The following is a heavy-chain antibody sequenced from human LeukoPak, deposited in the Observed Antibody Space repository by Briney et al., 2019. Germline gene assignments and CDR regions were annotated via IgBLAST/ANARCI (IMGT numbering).Heavy chain of an antibody. Sequence: PSETLSLTCAVYGGSFSGYYWSWIRQPPGKGLEWIGEINHSGSTNYNPSLKSRVTISVDTSKNQFSLKLSSVTAADTAVYYCARGYGDYYFDYWGQGTLVTVSS. CDR2: INHSGST. V-gene: IGHV4-34*01. CDR1: GGSFSGYY. CDR3: ARGYGDYYFDY. D-gene: IGHD4-17*01. J-gene: IGHJ4*02.